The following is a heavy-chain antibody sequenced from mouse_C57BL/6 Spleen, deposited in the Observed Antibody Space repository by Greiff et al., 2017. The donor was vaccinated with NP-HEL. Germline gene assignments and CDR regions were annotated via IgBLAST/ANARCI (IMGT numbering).Heavy chain of an antibody. Sequence: VQLQQSGAELVKPGASVKISCKASGYAFSSYWMNWVKQRPGKGLEWIGQIYPGDGDTNYNGKFKGKATLTADKSSSPSYMQLSSLTSEDSAVYFCAREGSSSSAWFAYWGQGTLVTVSA. CDR3: AREGSSSSAWFAY. CDR2: IYPGDGDT. V-gene: IGHV1-80*01. D-gene: IGHD1-1*01. J-gene: IGHJ3*01. CDR1: GYAFSSYW.